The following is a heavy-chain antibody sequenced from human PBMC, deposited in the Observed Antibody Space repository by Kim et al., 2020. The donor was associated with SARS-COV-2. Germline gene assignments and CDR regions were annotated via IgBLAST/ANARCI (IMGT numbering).Heavy chain of an antibody. CDR1: GGTFSSYA. CDR2: IIPIFGTA. D-gene: IGHD3-22*01. CDR3: ASSYYYDSSGHFGPFFDY. V-gene: IGHV1-69*13. J-gene: IGHJ4*02. Sequence: SVKVSCKASGGTFSSYAISWVRQAPGQGLEWMGGIIPIFGTANYAQKFQGRVTITADESTSTAYMGLSSLRSEDTAVYYCASSYYYDSSGHFGPFFDYWGQGTLVTV.